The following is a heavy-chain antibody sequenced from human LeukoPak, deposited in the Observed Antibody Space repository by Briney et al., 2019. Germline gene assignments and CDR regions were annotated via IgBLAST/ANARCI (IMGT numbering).Heavy chain of an antibody. J-gene: IGHJ6*02. D-gene: IGHD6-13*01. CDR1: GFTFSSYA. CDR2: ISGSGGST. V-gene: IGHV3-23*01. Sequence: GGSLRLSCAASGFTFSSYAMSWVRQAPGKGLEWVSAISGSGGSTYYADSVKGRFTISRDNAKNSLYLQMNSLRAEDTAVYYCARVVVAAAPERDYYYGMDVWGQGTTVIVSS. CDR3: ARVVVAAAPERDYYYGMDV.